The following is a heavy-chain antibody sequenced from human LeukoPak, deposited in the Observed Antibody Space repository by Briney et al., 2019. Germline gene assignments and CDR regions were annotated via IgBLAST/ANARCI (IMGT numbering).Heavy chain of an antibody. CDR2: IYHSGST. D-gene: IGHD3-10*01. Sequence: SGTLSLTCAVSGGSISSSNWWSWVRQPPGKGPEWIGEIYHSGSTNYNPSLKSRVTISVDTSKNQFSLKLSSVTAADTAVYYCARGRGYMVRGAYYYYGMDVWGQGTTVTVSS. J-gene: IGHJ6*02. CDR3: ARGRGYMVRGAYYYYGMDV. CDR1: GGSISSSNW. V-gene: IGHV4-4*02.